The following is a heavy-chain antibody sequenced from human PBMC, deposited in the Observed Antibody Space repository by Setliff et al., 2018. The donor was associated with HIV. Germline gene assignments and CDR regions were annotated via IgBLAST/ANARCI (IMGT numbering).Heavy chain of an antibody. D-gene: IGHD6-19*01. CDR1: GGSISSYY. Sequence: SETLSLTCTVSGGSISSYYCSWIRQPPGKGLEWIGYIYTSGSTNYNPSLKSRVTISVDTSKNQFSLKLSSVTAADTAVYYCVGEGGYSSGWYRTYYFDYWGQGTLVTVSS. J-gene: IGHJ4*02. CDR3: VGEGGYSSGWYRTYYFDY. V-gene: IGHV4-4*09. CDR2: IYTSGST.